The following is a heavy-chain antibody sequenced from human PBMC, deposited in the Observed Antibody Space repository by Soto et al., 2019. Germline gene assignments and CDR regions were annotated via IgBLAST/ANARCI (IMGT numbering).Heavy chain of an antibody. CDR2: ISGSGGST. CDR1: GFTCSTYA. D-gene: IGHD5-12*01. CDR3: AKSVGYIVATTSGDY. V-gene: IGHV3-23*01. J-gene: IGHJ4*02. Sequence: GGSLRLSCAASGFTCSTYAMSWVRQAPGKGLEWVSGISGSGGSTYYADSVKGRFTISRDYSKNTLYLQMNSLRAEDTAVYYCAKSVGYIVATTSGDYWGQGTLVTVSS.